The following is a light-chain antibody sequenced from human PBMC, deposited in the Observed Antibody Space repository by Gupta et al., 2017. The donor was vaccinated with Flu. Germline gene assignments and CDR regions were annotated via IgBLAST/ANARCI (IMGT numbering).Light chain of an antibody. J-gene: IGLJ3*02. CDR2: RNS. Sequence: RVTISCSGSSSKLGSNYVYWYHQRPVPAPKLLIYRNSQRHSVVPDRFSGSKSGTAASLSISGLLAEDEADYYCAAFYDILIGWVFGGGTKLTVL. CDR3: AAFYDILIGWV. V-gene: IGLV1-47*01. CDR1: SSKLGSNY.